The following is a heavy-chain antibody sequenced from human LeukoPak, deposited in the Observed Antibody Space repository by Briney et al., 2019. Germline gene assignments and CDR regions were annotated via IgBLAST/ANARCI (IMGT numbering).Heavy chain of an antibody. CDR1: GGSINSSY. CDR2: ISQSGSR. V-gene: IGHV4-59*01. CDR3: ATKGHDGYSYGPFDY. D-gene: IGHD5-18*01. Sequence: PSETLSLTCTVSGGSINSSYWSWIRQPPGKGLEWIGYISQSGSRSYNPSLKSRVTMSVDASKNQFSLKLNSVTAADTAVYYCATKGHDGYSYGPFDYWGQGTLVTVSS. J-gene: IGHJ4*02.